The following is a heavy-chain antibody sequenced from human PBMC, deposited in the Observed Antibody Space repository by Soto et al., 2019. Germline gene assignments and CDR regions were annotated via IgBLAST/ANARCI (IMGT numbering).Heavy chain of an antibody. CDR3: ARIGVSSGHESPDFDS. Sequence: AAVKVYGGACSGTLSSYARSCGGQAPRQGPEWMGWISGLNGNTNYAADLQGRVTMTTDTSTSTAYMDLRGLRSDDTAVYYCARIGVSSGHESPDFDSWGQGTPVTVSS. J-gene: IGHJ4*02. CDR2: ISGLNGNT. CDR1: SGTLSSYA. V-gene: IGHV1-18*01. D-gene: IGHD3-16*01.